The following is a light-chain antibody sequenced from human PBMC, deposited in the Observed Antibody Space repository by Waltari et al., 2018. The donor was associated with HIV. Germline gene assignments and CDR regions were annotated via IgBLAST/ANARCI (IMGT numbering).Light chain of an antibody. CDR2: AAS. CDR3: QGFNSAPLP. CDR1: QYINNY. V-gene: IGKV1-27*01. J-gene: IGKJ4*01. Sequence: DIQMTQSPASLHDSIGDKITTTCRASQYINNYVAWYQQKPGTIPKLLLYAASTLQSGVPSRFNGSGFGTDFTLTINSLQPEDVATYYCQGFNSAPLPFGGGTKVEIK.